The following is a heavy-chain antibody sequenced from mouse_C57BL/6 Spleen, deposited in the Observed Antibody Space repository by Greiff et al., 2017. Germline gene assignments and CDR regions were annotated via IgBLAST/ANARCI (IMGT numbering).Heavy chain of an antibody. CDR1: GFTFSSYG. Sequence: EVNLVESGGDLVKPGGSLKLSCAASGFTFSSYGMSWVRQTPDKRLEWVATISSGGSYTYYPDSVKGRFTISRDNAKNTLYLQMSSLKSEDTAMYYCARRGNSAWFAYWGQGTLVTVSA. CDR2: ISSGGSYT. CDR3: ARRGNSAWFAY. J-gene: IGHJ3*01. D-gene: IGHD3-1*01. V-gene: IGHV5-6*02.